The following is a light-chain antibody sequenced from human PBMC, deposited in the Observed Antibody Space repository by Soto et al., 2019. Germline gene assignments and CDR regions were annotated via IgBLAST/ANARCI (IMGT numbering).Light chain of an antibody. CDR2: QAS. CDR1: ETIYRW. Sequence: DIQMTQSPSTLSAFVGDRVTMNCRASETIYRWLAWYQQKPGKAPKLLIYQASILENGVPSRISGSGYGTDFSLTISNLQPADFATYYCLQYKSYSHWTFGQGTKVDIK. CDR3: LQYKSYSHWT. J-gene: IGKJ1*01. V-gene: IGKV1-5*03.